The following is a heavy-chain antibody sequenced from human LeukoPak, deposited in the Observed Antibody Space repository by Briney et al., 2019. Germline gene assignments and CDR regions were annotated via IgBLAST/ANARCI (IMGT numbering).Heavy chain of an antibody. CDR1: GFTFSSYE. V-gene: IGHV3-48*03. CDR3: ARGKSVGLDY. Sequence: PGGSLRLSRAASGFTFSSYEMNWVRQAPGKGLEWVSYISSSGSTIYYADSVKGRFTISRDNAKNSLYLQMNSLRAEDTAVYYCARGKSVGLDYWGQGTLVTVSS. CDR2: ISSSGSTI. D-gene: IGHD2-15*01. J-gene: IGHJ4*02.